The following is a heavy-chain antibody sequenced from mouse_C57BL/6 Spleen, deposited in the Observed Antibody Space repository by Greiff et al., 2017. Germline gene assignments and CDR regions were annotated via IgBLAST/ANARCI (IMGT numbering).Heavy chain of an antibody. CDR1: GFNIKDYY. J-gene: IGHJ2*01. Sequence: VQLQQSGAELVKPGASVKLSCTASGFNIKDYYMHWVKQRTEQGLEWIGRIDPEDGETKYAPKFQGKATITADTSSNTAYLQLSSLTSEDTAVYYCARASPLTTDYGSSYYFDYWGQGTTLTVSS. CDR3: ARASPLTTDYGSSYYFDY. D-gene: IGHD1-1*01. V-gene: IGHV14-2*01. CDR2: IDPEDGET.